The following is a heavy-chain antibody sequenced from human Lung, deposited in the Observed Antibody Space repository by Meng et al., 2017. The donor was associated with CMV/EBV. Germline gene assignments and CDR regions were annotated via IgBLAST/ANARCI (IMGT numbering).Heavy chain of an antibody. J-gene: IGHJ3*02. D-gene: IGHD6-25*01. CDR2: IKSKTDGGTT. Sequence: LSLTCAASGFTFSDYYMNWVRQAPGKGLEWVGRIKSKTDGGTTDYAAPVKGRFTISRDDSKNTLYLQMNSLKTEDTAVYYCATGSYSSDDAFDIWGQGTMVTVSS. CDR1: GFTFSDYY. V-gene: IGHV3-15*01. CDR3: ATGSYSSDDAFDI.